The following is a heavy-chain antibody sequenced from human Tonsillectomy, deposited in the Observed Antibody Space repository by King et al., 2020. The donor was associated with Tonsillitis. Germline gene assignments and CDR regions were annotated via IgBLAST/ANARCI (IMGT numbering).Heavy chain of an antibody. CDR2: IYYSGST. Sequence: VQLQESGPGLVKPSETLSLTCTVSGGSISSYYWSWIRQPPGKGLEWIGYIYYSGSTNYNPSLKSRVTISVDTSKNQFSLKLSSVTAADTAVYHCARSYSSSSWFDPWGQGTLVTVSS. J-gene: IGHJ5*02. CDR3: ARSYSSSSWFDP. CDR1: GGSISSYY. D-gene: IGHD6-6*01. V-gene: IGHV4-59*01.